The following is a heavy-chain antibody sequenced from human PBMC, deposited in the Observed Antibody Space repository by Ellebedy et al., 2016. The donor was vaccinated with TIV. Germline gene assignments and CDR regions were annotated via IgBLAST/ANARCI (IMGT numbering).Heavy chain of an antibody. CDR3: AREQSPYYEILTGSFDY. V-gene: IGHV3-33*01. CDR1: GFSFSTYG. CDR2: IWYDGFNK. Sequence: GESLKISCAASGFSFSTYGMHWVRQAPGQGLEWVAVIWYDGFNKDYADSVKGRFTISRDNSKSTLYLEMKSLRVEDTAVYYCAREQSPYYEILTGSFDYWGQGAPVTVSS. D-gene: IGHD3-9*01. J-gene: IGHJ4*02.